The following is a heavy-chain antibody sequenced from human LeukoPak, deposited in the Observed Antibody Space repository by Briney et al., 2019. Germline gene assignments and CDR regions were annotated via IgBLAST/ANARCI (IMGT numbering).Heavy chain of an antibody. CDR1: RFTFSSYS. D-gene: IGHD2-15*01. CDR2: VIDTGGNT. CDR3: AKGTVRSCGGPSGYVLDS. J-gene: IGHJ4*02. V-gene: IGHV3-23*01. Sequence: GGSLTLSCAPSRFTFSSYSMTWVRQAPVKGLEWLSVVIDTGGNTFHRDSVRGRFPLSRENSEHTVYPEMHSQRVEHTAVYCCAKGTVRSCGGPSGYVLDSWGQGTGVSVPS.